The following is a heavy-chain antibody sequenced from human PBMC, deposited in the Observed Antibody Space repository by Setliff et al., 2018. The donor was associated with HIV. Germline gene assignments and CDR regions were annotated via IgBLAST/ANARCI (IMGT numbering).Heavy chain of an antibody. Sequence: SETLSLTCTASGGSISSYYWSWIRQPPGKGLEWIGHIYVGGSVIYNPSLASRVTISMVPSKNQFSLDLSSVTAADTAKYYCARAKTIGVSAVFFDPWGQGRPVTVSS. V-gene: IGHV4-4*08. CDR3: ARAKTIGVSAVFFDP. J-gene: IGHJ5*02. CDR1: GGSISSYY. D-gene: IGHD3-3*01. CDR2: IYVGGSV.